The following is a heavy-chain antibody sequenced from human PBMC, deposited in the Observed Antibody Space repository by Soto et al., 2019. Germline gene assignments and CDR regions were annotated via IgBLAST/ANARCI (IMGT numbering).Heavy chain of an antibody. Sequence: QVQLVESGGGVVQPGRSLRLSCAASGFTFSSYGMHWVRQAPGKGLEWVALIWYDGSLNYYGDSVKGRFTISRDNSKNTLSLQMNSLRDEDTAVYYCARDRRADGAFYYFDYWGQGTPVTVSP. D-gene: IGHD2-8*01. CDR1: GFTFSSYG. CDR2: IWYDGSLN. CDR3: ARDRRADGAFYYFDY. V-gene: IGHV3-33*08. J-gene: IGHJ4*02.